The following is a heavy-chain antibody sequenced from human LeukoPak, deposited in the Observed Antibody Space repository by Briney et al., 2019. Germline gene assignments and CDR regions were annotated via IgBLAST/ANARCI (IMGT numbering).Heavy chain of an antibody. V-gene: IGHV3-21*01. J-gene: IGHJ5*02. CDR3: ARVWVNWFDP. D-gene: IGHD7-27*01. CDR2: ISSSSSYI. CDR1: GFTFSSYS. Sequence: GGSLSFSCAASGFTFSSYSMNWVRQAPGKGLEWVSSISSSSSYIYYADSVKGRFTISRDNAKNSLYLQMNSLRAEDTAVYYCARVWVNWFDPWGQGTLVSVSS.